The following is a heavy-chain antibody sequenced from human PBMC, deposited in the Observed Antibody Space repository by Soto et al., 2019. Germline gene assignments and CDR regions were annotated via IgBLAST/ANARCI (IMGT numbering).Heavy chain of an antibody. V-gene: IGHV4-31*03. J-gene: IGHJ3*02. D-gene: IGHD1-26*01. CDR1: GASITSGDYY. CDR2: IYYSGTT. CDR3: ARATLVGANFDAFDI. Sequence: ASETLSLTCTFYGASITSGDYYWTWIRQHPGKGLEWIGYIYYSGTTYYNPSLKSRFTISVDTSKNQFSLKLSSVTAADTAVYYCARATLVGANFDAFDIWGQGTMVT.